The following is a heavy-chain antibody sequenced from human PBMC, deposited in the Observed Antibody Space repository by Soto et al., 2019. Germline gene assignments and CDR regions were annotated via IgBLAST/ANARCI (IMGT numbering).Heavy chain of an antibody. CDR3: AREYSSSWYDAFYI. Sequence: GGSLRLSCAASGFTFSSYAMHWVRQAPGKGLEWVAVISYDGSNKYYADSLKGRFTISRDNSKNTLYLQMNSLRAEDTAVYYCAREYSSSWYDAFYIWGQGTMVTVSS. D-gene: IGHD6-13*01. CDR2: ISYDGSNK. V-gene: IGHV3-30-3*01. J-gene: IGHJ3*02. CDR1: GFTFSSYA.